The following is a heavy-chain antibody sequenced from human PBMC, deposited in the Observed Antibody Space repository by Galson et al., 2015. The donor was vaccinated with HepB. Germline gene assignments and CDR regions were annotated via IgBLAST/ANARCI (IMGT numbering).Heavy chain of an antibody. V-gene: IGHV1-2*06. CDR3: ARKHYVDIAVAGWGFDY. J-gene: IGHJ4*02. CDR2: INPNSGGT. CDR1: GYTFTGYY. Sequence: SVKVSCKASGYTFTGYYMHWVRQAPGQGLEWMGRINPNSGGTNYAQKFQGRVTMTRDTSISTAYMELSRLRSDDTAVYYCARKHYVDIAVAGWGFDYWGQGTLVTVSS. D-gene: IGHD6-19*01.